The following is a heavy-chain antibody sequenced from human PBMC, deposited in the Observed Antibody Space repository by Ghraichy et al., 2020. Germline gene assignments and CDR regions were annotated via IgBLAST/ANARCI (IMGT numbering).Heavy chain of an antibody. J-gene: IGHJ5*02. CDR3: AKGASSTRGFDP. D-gene: IGHD2-2*01. CDR2: ISPSGDYI. CDR1: GFTFSSYA. Sequence: GGCLRLSCAASGFTFSSYAMTWVRQAPGKGLEWVSSISPSGDYIYYADSVKGRFTISRDNSKNTLYLQVNSLRAEDTAVYYCAKGASSTRGFDPWGQGTLVTVST. V-gene: IGHV3-23*01.